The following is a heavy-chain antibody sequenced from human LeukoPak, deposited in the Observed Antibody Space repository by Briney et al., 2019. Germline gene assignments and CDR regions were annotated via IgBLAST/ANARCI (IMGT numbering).Heavy chain of an antibody. D-gene: IGHD2-15*01. V-gene: IGHV1-46*01. Sequence: GASVKVSCKASGYTFTRYFIHWVRQAPGRGLEWMGTINPSGGSTGYAQKFQGRVTMTRDTSTSTVYMELSSLRSEDTAVYHCAREGGGGIDIEPSFDYWGQGTLVTVSS. CDR2: INPSGGST. CDR3: AREGGGGIDIEPSFDY. CDR1: GYTFTRYF. J-gene: IGHJ4*02.